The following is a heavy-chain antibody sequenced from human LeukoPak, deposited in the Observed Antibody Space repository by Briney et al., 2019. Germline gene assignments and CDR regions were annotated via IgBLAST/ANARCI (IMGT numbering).Heavy chain of an antibody. CDR3: ARATSYYGDYESYWYFDL. CDR2: IYYSGST. CDR1: GGSISSGDYY. V-gene: IGHV4-30-4*01. Sequence: KPSETLSLTCTVSGGSISSGDYYWSWIRQPPGKVLEWIGYIYYSGSTYYNPSLKSRVTIAVDTSNNQSSLKPNYVTAAHTAVYYCARATSYYGDYESYWYFDLWGRGTLVTVSS. D-gene: IGHD4-17*01. J-gene: IGHJ2*01.